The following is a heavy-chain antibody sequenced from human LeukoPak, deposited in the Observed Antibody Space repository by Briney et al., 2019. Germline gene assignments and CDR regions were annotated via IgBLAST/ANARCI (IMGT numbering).Heavy chain of an antibody. V-gene: IGHV3-48*01. CDR3: ARDRPDFWCGYYTGVSY. D-gene: IGHD3-3*01. CDR1: GFTFSSYA. J-gene: IGHJ4*02. CDR2: ISSSSTI. Sequence: GGSLRLSCAASGFTFSSYAMSWVRQAPGKGLEWVSYISSSSTIYYADSVKGRFTISRDNAKNSLYLQMNSLRAEDTAVYYCARDRPDFWCGYYTGVSYWGQGTLVTVSS.